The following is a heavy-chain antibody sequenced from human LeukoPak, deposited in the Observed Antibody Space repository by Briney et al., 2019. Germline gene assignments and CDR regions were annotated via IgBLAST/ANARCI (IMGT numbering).Heavy chain of an antibody. CDR3: ASIGVGELLPIDY. Sequence: GGSLRLSCAASGFTFSSYSMNWVRQAPGKGLEWVSSISSSSSYIYYADSVKGRFTISRDNAKNSLYLQMNSLRAEDTAVYYCASIGVGELLPIDYWGQGTLVTVSS. CDR2: ISSSSSYI. J-gene: IGHJ4*02. D-gene: IGHD1-26*01. V-gene: IGHV3-21*01. CDR1: GFTFSSYS.